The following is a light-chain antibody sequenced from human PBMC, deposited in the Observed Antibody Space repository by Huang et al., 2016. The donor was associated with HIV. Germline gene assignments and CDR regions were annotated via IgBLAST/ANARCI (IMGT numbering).Light chain of an antibody. CDR2: GTS. CDR3: QQYGSSPLYT. V-gene: IGKV3-20*01. CDR1: QSVNSRY. J-gene: IGKJ2*01. Sequence: EIVLTQSPGTLSLSPGERATLSCRASQSVNSRYLAWYQQKPGQAPRLLIHGTSSRATGIPDRFSGSGSGTDFTLTISRLEPEDFAMYYCQQYGSSPLYTFGQGTKLEIK.